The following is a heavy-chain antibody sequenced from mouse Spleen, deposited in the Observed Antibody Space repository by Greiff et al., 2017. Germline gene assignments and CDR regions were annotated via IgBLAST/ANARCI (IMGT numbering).Heavy chain of an antibody. D-gene: IGHD1-1*01. J-gene: IGHJ4*01. CDR1: GYAFSSSW. CDR2: IYPGDGDT. Sequence: VQLQQSGPELVKPGASVKISCKASGYAFSSSWMNWVKQRPGKGLEWIGRIYPGDGDTNYNGKFKGKATLTADKSSSTAYMQLSSLTSEDSAVYFCARSGYYGVDYWGQGTSVTVSS. V-gene: IGHV1-82*01. CDR3: ARSGYYGVDY.